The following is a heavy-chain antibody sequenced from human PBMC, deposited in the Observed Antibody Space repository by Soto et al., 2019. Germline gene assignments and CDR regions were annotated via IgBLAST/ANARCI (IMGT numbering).Heavy chain of an antibody. J-gene: IGHJ4*02. D-gene: IGHD2-2*01. CDR3: ARARYCSSTSCYANFDY. Sequence: QVQLVQSGAEVQKPGSSVKVSCKASGGTFSSYAISWVRQAPGQGLEWMGGIIPIFGTANYAQKFQGRVTITADESTSTAYMELSSLRSEDTAVYYCARARYCSSTSCYANFDYWGQGTLVTVSS. V-gene: IGHV1-69*01. CDR1: GGTFSSYA. CDR2: IIPIFGTA.